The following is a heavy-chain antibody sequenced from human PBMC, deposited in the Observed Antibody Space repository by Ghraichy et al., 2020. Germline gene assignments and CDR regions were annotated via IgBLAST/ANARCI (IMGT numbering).Heavy chain of an antibody. J-gene: IGHJ3*02. Sequence: SETLSLTCTVSGGSISSSSYYWGWIRQPPGKGLEWIGSIYYSGSTYYNPSLKSRVTISVDTSKNQFSLKLSSVTAADTAVYYCARSRLASSGYAFDDAFDIWCQGTMVAVSS. CDR3: ARSRLASSGYAFDDAFDI. V-gene: IGHV4-39*01. CDR2: IYYSGST. D-gene: IGHD5-12*01. CDR1: GGSISSSSYY.